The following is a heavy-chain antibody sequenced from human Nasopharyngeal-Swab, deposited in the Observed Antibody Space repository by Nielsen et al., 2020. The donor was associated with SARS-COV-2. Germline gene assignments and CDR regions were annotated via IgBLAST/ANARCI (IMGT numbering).Heavy chain of an antibody. CDR2: ISWNSGSI. V-gene: IGHV3-9*01. D-gene: IGHD3-16*01. J-gene: IGHJ3*02. CDR1: GFTFDDYA. CDR3: AKLPGDYGFDI. Sequence: SLKISCSASGFTFDDYAMHWVRQAPGKGLEWVSGISWNSGSIGYADSVKGRFTISRHNAKNSLYLKMNSLRAEDTALYYCAKLPGDYGFDIWGQGTMVTVSS.